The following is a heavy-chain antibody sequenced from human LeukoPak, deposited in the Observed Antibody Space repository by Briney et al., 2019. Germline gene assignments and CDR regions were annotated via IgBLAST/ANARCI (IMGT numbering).Heavy chain of an antibody. Sequence: GGSLRLSCAASGFTFSSYAMHWVRQAPGKGLEWEAVISYDGSNKYYADSVKGRFTISRDNSKNTLYLQMNSLRAEDTAVYYCGSPMVRGVMEKWFDPWGQGTLVTVSS. J-gene: IGHJ5*02. CDR1: GFTFSSYA. CDR3: GSPMVRGVMEKWFDP. D-gene: IGHD3-10*01. CDR2: ISYDGSNK. V-gene: IGHV3-30*04.